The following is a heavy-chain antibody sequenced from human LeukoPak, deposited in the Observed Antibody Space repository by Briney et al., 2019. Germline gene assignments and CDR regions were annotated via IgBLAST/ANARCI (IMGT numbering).Heavy chain of an antibody. CDR1: GASFRGYY. D-gene: IGHD6-19*01. V-gene: IGHV4-34*01. Sequence: KPSESLSLAFAVYGASFRGYYWGWVRQPPGKGLEWGGEINHSVGTNYNPSPKSRVTISVDTYKNQFSLKVSSVTAADTAVYYCARGRSSGWYKFPSPNGDFGPLYYYYGMDVWGEGRTVSVCS. CDR3: ARGRSSGWYKFPSPNGDFGPLYYYYGMDV. J-gene: IGHJ6*01. CDR2: INHSVGT.